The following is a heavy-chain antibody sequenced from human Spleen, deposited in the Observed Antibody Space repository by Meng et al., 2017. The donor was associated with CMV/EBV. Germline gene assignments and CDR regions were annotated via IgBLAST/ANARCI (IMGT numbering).Heavy chain of an antibody. D-gene: IGHD6-19*01. CDR1: GFTFSSYA. CDR2: ISYDGSNK. Sequence: GESLKISCAASGFTFSSYAMHWVRQAPGKGLEWVAVISYDGSNKYYADSVKGRFTISRDNSKNTLYLQMNSLRAEDTAVYYCARVHSSGWHSDYWGQGTLVTVSS. V-gene: IGHV3-30*04. CDR3: ARVHSSGWHSDY. J-gene: IGHJ4*02.